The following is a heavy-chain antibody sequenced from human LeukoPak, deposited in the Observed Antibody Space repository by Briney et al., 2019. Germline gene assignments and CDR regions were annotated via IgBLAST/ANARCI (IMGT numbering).Heavy chain of an antibody. D-gene: IGHD4-23*01. CDR2: FIPIFGTA. J-gene: IGHJ4*02. CDR3: ARGGATVVSYYFDY. V-gene: IGHV1-69*05. Sequence: SVKLSCKSSGGTFGSYAISRVRHTPGQGLELMGGFIPIFGTANYAQKFQGRVTITTDESTSTAYMELSSLRSEDTAVYYCARGGATVVSYYFDYWGQGTLVTVSS. CDR1: GGTFGSYA.